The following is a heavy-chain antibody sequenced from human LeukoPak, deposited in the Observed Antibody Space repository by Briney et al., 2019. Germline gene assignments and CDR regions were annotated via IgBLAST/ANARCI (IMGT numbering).Heavy chain of an antibody. CDR2: IHHSGRT. Sequence: SSETLSLTCAVSGGSINSTGYSWSWIRQPPGKGLEWIGHIHHSGRTYYNPSLKSRITISLDRSKNRFSLELTSVTAADTAVYYCARVAYGGNFFDSWGQGTLVTVSS. CDR3: ARVAYGGNFFDS. J-gene: IGHJ4*02. D-gene: IGHD4-17*01. V-gene: IGHV4-30-2*01. CDR1: GGSINSTGYS.